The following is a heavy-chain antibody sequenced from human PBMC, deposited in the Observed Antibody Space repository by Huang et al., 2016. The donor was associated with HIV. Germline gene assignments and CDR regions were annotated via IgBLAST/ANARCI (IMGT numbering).Heavy chain of an antibody. J-gene: IGHJ4*02. CDR3: ARGFQAKPGDY. Sequence: EVHLVESGGGLVRPGRSLRLSCAASGFTFRSYWMNWVRKGPGRGLEWVDNIKLDGSERFYVDSVRGRFTISRDNANNSVSLKLNSLKAEDTGVYYCARGFQAKPGDYWGQGTLVTVSS. CDR2: IKLDGSER. V-gene: IGHV3-7*01. CDR1: GFTFRSYW.